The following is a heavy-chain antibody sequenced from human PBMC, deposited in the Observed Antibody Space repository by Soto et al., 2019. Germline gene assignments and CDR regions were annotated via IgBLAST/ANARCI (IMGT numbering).Heavy chain of an antibody. CDR2: ISGSGGST. CDR1: GFTFSSYA. V-gene: IGHV3-23*01. Sequence: EVQLLESGGGLVQPGGSLRLSCAASGFTFSSYAMSWVRQAPGKGLEWVSAISGSGGSTYYADSVKGRFTISRDNSNNTLYLQMNSLRAEDPAVYYCAVYGEDDYILDYWGQGTLVTVSS. CDR3: AVYGEDDYILDY. J-gene: IGHJ4*02. D-gene: IGHD3-16*01.